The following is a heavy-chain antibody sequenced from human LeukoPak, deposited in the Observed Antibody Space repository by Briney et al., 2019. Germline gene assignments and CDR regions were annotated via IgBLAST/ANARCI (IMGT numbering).Heavy chain of an antibody. CDR1: GYTFTGYY. CDR3: ARARNYAYNWFDP. Sequence: SVKVSCKASGYTFTGYYMHWVRQAPGQGLEWMGRIIPILGIANYAQKFQGRVTITADKSTSTAYMELSSLRSEDTAVYYCARARNYAYNWFDPWGQGTLVTVSS. D-gene: IGHD1-14*01. V-gene: IGHV1-69*04. CDR2: IIPILGIA. J-gene: IGHJ5*02.